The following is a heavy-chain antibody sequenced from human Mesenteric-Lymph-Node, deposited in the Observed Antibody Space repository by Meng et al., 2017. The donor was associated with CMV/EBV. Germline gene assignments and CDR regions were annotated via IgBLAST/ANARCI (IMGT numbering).Heavy chain of an antibody. CDR2: IHYTGST. D-gene: IGHD4-17*01. CDR3: AREKTTMINDAGLGYFRVDP. V-gene: IGHV4-59*01. Sequence: SETLSLTCTVSGGSISTYYWTWIRQPPGEGLEWIAYIHYTGSTNYNPSLKSRVTMSVDTSKNQFSLKLNSVTAADTATYYCAREKTTMINDAGLGYFRVDPWGQGALVTVSS. J-gene: IGHJ5*02. CDR1: GGSISTYY.